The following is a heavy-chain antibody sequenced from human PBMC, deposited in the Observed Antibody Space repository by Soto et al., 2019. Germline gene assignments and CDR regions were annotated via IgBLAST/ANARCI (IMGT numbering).Heavy chain of an antibody. V-gene: IGHV4-4*02. CDR1: GGSLTTNDW. Sequence: QVQLQESGPGLVKPSGTLSLTCAVSGGSLTTNDWWSWVRQPPGKGLEWIGQIYHSGSTNYYPSLKSRVTISVDKSKNQFSLKLSSVTAADTAVYYCARGLGSGLYFDYWGQGTLVTVSS. J-gene: IGHJ4*02. D-gene: IGHD6-19*01. CDR2: IYHSGST. CDR3: ARGLGSGLYFDY.